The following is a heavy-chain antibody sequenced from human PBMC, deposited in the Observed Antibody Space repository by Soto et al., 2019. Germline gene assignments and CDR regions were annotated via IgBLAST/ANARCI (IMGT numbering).Heavy chain of an antibody. CDR1: GVSISSDAYY. Sequence: SETLSLTCAVSGVSISSDAYYWSWIRQHPGKGLEWIGYISYSGSTYYNPSLKSRVTMSVDTSKNQFSLKLTSVTAADTAVYYCERYSFRDTWSKFDYWGRGTLVTVSS. CDR2: ISYSGST. J-gene: IGHJ4*02. D-gene: IGHD1-26*01. V-gene: IGHV4-31*11. CDR3: ERYSFRDTWSKFDY.